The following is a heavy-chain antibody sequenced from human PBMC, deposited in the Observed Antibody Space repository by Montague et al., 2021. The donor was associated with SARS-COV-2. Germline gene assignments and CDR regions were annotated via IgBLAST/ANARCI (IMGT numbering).Heavy chain of an antibody. Sequence: TLSLTCTVSGDSISSGGYYWSWIRQHPGKGLEWLGYISSSGRSFYNPSLRSRLTISLDTSKNQFSLQLSSVTAADTALYYCARVLGSGSYQFDYWGQGTL. CDR3: ARVLGSGSYQFDY. D-gene: IGHD1-26*01. J-gene: IGHJ4*02. CDR2: ISSSGRS. V-gene: IGHV4-31*03. CDR1: GDSISSGGYY.